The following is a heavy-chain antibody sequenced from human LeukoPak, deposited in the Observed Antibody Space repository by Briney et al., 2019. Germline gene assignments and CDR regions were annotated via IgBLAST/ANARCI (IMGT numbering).Heavy chain of an antibody. Sequence: GGSLRLSCAASGFTFSSYWMSWVRQAPGKGLEWVANIKQDGREKYYVDSVKGRFTISRDNAKNSLNLQMNSLRAEDTAVYYCAVPRGGGDRPADYWGQGTLVTVSS. CDR3: AVPRGGGDRPADY. J-gene: IGHJ4*02. CDR2: IKQDGREK. V-gene: IGHV3-7*01. CDR1: GFTFSSYW. D-gene: IGHD2-21*02.